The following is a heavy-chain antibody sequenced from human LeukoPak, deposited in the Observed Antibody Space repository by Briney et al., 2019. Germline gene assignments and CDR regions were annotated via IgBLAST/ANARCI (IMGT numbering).Heavy chain of an antibody. Sequence: SETLSLTCTVSGGSISSGGYYWSWIRQPPGKGLEWIGYIYHSGSTYYNPSLKSRVTISVDRSKNQFSLKLKFVTAADTAVYYCAPMLASGSYWASRDDSWGQGTLVTISS. CDR3: APMLASGSYWASRDDS. V-gene: IGHV4-30-2*01. J-gene: IGHJ4*02. D-gene: IGHD3-10*01. CDR2: IYHSGST. CDR1: GGSISSGGYY.